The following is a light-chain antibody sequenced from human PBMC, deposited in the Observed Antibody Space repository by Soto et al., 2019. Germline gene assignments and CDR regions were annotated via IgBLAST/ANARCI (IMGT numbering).Light chain of an antibody. J-gene: IGLJ1*01. Sequence: QSALTQPASVSGSPGQSITISCTGTSSDVGGYNYVSWYQQHPGKGPKLMIYEVSNRPSGVSFRFSGSKSGNTASLTISGLQAADEDDYYCSSYTSRNTYVFGTGTQLTVL. CDR1: SSDVGGYNY. CDR3: SSYTSRNTYV. V-gene: IGLV2-14*01. CDR2: EVS.